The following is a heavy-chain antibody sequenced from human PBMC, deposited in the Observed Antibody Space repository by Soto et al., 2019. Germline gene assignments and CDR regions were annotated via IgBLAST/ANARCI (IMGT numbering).Heavy chain of an antibody. CDR1: GFTFTSSA. CDR2: IVVGSGNT. D-gene: IGHD1-26*01. Sequence: SVKVSCKASGFTFTSSAVQWVRQARGQRLEWIGWIVVGSGNTNYAQKFQERVTITRDMSTSTAYMELSSLRSEDTAVYYCAAPYSGSAADEYYFDYWGQGTLVTVSS. J-gene: IGHJ4*02. CDR3: AAPYSGSAADEYYFDY. V-gene: IGHV1-58*01.